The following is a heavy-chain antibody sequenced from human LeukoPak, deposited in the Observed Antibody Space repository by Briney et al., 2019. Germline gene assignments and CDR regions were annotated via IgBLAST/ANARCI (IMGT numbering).Heavy chain of an antibody. CDR2: ISSSSGYI. CDR1: GFTFSSYS. J-gene: IGHJ4*02. V-gene: IGHV3-21*04. Sequence: GGSLRLSCAASGFTFSSYSMTWVRQAPGKGLEWVSSISSSSGYIYYADSVKGRFTISRDNAKNSLYLQMNSLTAEDTALYYWAKERHGAWIQAHWGQGTLVTVSS. CDR3: AKERHGAWIQAH. D-gene: IGHD5-18*01.